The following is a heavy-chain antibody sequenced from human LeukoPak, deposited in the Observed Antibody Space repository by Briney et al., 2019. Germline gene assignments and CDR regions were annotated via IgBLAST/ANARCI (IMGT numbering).Heavy chain of an antibody. Sequence: ASVKVSCKASGYTFTSYGISWVRQAPGQGLEWMGWISAYNGNTNYAQKLQGRVTMTEDTSTDTAYMELSSLRSEDTAVYYCASARNYDILTGYYDYWGQGTLVTVSS. V-gene: IGHV1-18*01. CDR1: GYTFTSYG. CDR3: ASARNYDILTGYYDY. CDR2: ISAYNGNT. J-gene: IGHJ4*02. D-gene: IGHD3-9*01.